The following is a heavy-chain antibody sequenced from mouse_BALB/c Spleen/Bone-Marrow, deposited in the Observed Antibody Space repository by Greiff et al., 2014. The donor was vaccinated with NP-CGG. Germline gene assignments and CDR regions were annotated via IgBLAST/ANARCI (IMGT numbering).Heavy chain of an antibody. CDR1: GFTFSNYG. Sequence: EVKLVESGGDLVKPGGSLKLSCAASGFTFSNYGMSWVRQPPDKRLEWVATISSGGSYTYYPDSVKGRFTISRDNAKNTLYLQMSSLKSEDTAMYYCARQRDYGYFDYWGQGTTLTVSS. CDR2: ISSGGSYT. CDR3: ARQRDYGYFDY. D-gene: IGHD2-4*01. J-gene: IGHJ2*01. V-gene: IGHV5-6*02.